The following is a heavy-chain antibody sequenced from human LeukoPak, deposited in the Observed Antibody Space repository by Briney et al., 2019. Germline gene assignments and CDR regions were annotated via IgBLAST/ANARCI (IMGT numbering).Heavy chain of an antibody. CDR1: GFSLSDYG. J-gene: IGHJ4*02. V-gene: IGHV3-7*01. CDR3: ARAPNYGDYFDY. D-gene: IGHD4-17*01. CDR2: IKQDGSEK. Sequence: PGGSLRLSCAASGFSLSDYGMHWVRQAPGKGLEWVANIKQDGSEKYYVDSVKGRFTISRDNAKNSLYLQMNSLRAEDTAVYYCARAPNYGDYFDYWGQGTLVTVSS.